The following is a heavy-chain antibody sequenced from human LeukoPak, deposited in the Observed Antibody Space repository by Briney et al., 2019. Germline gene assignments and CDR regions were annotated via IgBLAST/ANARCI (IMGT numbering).Heavy chain of an antibody. CDR2: TNTDGSRT. D-gene: IGHD3/OR15-3a*01. J-gene: IGHJ6*03. CDR1: GFTFSGYW. CDR3: ARDGTGSSPGDYFYHMDV. Sequence: GESLRLSCAASGFTFSGYWLHWVRQDPGKGLVWVAHTNTDGSRTTYADSVRGRFTISRDNAKNTLYLQMNSLRVDDTAIYYCARDGTGSSPGDYFYHMDVWGKGTTVSVS. V-gene: IGHV3-74*01.